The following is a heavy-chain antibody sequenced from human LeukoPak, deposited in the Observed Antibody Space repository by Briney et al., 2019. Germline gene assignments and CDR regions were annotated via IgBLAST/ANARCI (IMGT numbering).Heavy chain of an antibody. Sequence: GGSLRLSCTASGFTFSGYAMNWVRQAPGKGLEWVSSISSSSSYIYYADSVKGRFTISRDNAKNSLYLQMNSLRAEDTAVYYCASKSSSSVTDYWGQGTLVTVSS. CDR1: GFTFSGYA. CDR2: ISSSSSYI. D-gene: IGHD6-6*01. J-gene: IGHJ4*02. CDR3: ASKSSSSVTDY. V-gene: IGHV3-21*01.